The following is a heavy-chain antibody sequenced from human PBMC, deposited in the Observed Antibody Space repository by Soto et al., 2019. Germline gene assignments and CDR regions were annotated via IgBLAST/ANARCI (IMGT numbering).Heavy chain of an antibody. D-gene: IGHD5-18*01. CDR2: IYAGGST. CDR1: GFIVNSNY. J-gene: IGHJ3*01. V-gene: IGHV3-66*01. CDR3: ARESHGNSQYAFDL. Sequence: EVQLVESGGGLVQPGGSLRLSCAASGFIVNSNYMSWVRQAPGKGGEWVSVIYAGGSTYYADSVKGRFIISRDNSKNTLYLQINTLRAEDTAVYYCARESHGNSQYAFDLWGQGTMVTVSS.